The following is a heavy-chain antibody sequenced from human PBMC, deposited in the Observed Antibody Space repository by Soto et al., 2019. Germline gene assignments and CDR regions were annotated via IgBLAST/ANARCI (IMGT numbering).Heavy chain of an antibody. CDR2: IYYSGST. D-gene: IGHD1-26*01. V-gene: IGHV4-30-4*01. J-gene: IGHJ6*02. CDR3: ARGRSYHYYDYGMDV. Sequence: QVQLQESGPGLVKPSQTLSLTCTVSGGSISSGDYYWSWIRQPPGKGLEWIGYIYYSGSTYYNPSLKSRVTISVDTSKNQFSLKLSSVTAADTAVYYCARGRSYHYYDYGMDVWGQGTTVTVSS. CDR1: GGSISSGDYY.